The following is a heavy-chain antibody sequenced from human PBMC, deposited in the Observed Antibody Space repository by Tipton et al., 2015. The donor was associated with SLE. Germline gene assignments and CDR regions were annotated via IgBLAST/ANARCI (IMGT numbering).Heavy chain of an antibody. V-gene: IGHV3-30-3*01. CDR2: ISYDGSNK. Sequence: SLTLSCAASGFTFSSYAMHWVRQAPGKGLEWVAVISYDGSNKYYADSVKGRFTISRDNSKNTLYLQMNSLRAEDTAVYYCARDRIVVVDYWGQGTLVTVSS. CDR3: ARDRIVVVDY. CDR1: GFTFSSYA. D-gene: IGHD3-22*01. J-gene: IGHJ4*02.